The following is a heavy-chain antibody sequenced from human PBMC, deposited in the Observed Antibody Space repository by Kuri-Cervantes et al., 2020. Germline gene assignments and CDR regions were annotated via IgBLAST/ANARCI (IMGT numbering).Heavy chain of an antibody. CDR1: GGSFSGYY. Sequence: GSLRLSCAVYGGSFSGYYWSWIRQPPGKGLEWIGEINHSGSTNYNPSLKSRVTMSVDRSRNQFSLKLNSVTATDTAVYYCARFNYAGGDYDAFDIWGLGTVVTVSS. D-gene: IGHD3-16*01. J-gene: IGHJ3*02. CDR3: ARFNYAGGDYDAFDI. V-gene: IGHV4-34*01. CDR2: INHSGST.